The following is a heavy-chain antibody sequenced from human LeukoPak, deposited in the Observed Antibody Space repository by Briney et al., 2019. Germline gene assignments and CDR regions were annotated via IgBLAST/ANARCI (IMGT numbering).Heavy chain of an antibody. J-gene: IGHJ4*02. Sequence: PGGSLRLSCAVSGFTFSGFWMSWSRQAPGKGLEWVASINSDGSEGYYADVVKGRFTISRDNSKNTLYLRMNSLRAEDTAVYYCARDRYYYDSSGYYFRYWGQGTLVTVSS. CDR3: ARDRYYYDSSGYYFRY. CDR1: GFTFSGFW. CDR2: INSDGSEG. D-gene: IGHD3-22*01. V-gene: IGHV3-7*01.